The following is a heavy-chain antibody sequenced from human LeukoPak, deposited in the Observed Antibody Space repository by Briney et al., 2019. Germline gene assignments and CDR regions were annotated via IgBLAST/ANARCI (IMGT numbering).Heavy chain of an antibody. V-gene: IGHV3-23*01. CDR2: ISGSGGST. J-gene: IGHJ5*02. D-gene: IGHD2-15*01. Sequence: PGGSLRLSCAASGITFKDYAMHWVRQAPGKGLEWVSGISGSGGSTYYADSVRGRFTISRDNSKNTLFLQMNSLRADDTAVYYCAKGPNSAATGYLNWFDPWGQGTLVTVSS. CDR3: AKGPNSAATGYLNWFDP. CDR1: GITFKDYA.